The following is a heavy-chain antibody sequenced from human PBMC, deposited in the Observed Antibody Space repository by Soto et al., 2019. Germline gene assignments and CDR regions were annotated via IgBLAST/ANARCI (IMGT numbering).Heavy chain of an antibody. CDR2: INPNGGST. CDR3: ARSAPSDY. D-gene: IGHD6-6*01. Sequence: QVQLMQSGAEVKKPGASVRVSCKASGYTFTNYYVHWVRQAPGQGLEWMGFINPNGGSTTYAQKCQGRFSVTTDTSTRTVYMQLSSLRSEDTAVFYCARSAPSDYWGQGTRVTVSS. V-gene: IGHV1-46*01. J-gene: IGHJ4*02. CDR1: GYTFTNYY.